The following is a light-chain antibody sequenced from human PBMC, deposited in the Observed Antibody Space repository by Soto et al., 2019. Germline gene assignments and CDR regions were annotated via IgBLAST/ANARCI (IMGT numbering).Light chain of an antibody. CDR3: AAWDDILNGYV. CDR2: SNY. J-gene: IGLJ1*01. Sequence: QSVLTQPPSASGTPGQRVTISCSGSSSNIESNTVTWYQQLPGTAPKLVIYSNYDRPSGVPDRFSGCTSGTSASLVIRGLQSEDEADYYCAAWDDILNGYVFGDGTKVTVL. CDR1: SSNIESNT. V-gene: IGLV1-44*01.